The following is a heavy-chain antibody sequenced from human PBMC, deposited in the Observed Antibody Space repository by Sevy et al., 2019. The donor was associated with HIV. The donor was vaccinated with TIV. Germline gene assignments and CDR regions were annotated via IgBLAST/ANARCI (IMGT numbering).Heavy chain of an antibody. J-gene: IGHJ4*02. CDR2: FDPEDGET. CDR1: GYTLTELS. Sequence: ASVKVSCKVSGYTLTELSMHWVRQAPGKGLEWMGGFDPEDGETIYAQQFQGRVTMTEDTSTDTAYMELSSLRSEDTAMYYCATDKSLRGYSYGFFDYWGQGTLVTVSS. V-gene: IGHV1-24*01. CDR3: ATDKSLRGYSYGFFDY. D-gene: IGHD5-18*01.